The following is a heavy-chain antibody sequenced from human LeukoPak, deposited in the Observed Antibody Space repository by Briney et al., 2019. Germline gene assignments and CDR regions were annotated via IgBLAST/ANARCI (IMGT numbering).Heavy chain of an antibody. Sequence: SETLSLTCAVCGGSFSGYYWSWIRQPPGKGLEWIGEINHSGSTNYNPSLKSRVTISVDTSKNQFSLKLSSVTAADTAVYYCARAISYYMDVWGKGTTVTVSS. CDR2: INHSGST. CDR1: GGSFSGYY. J-gene: IGHJ6*03. CDR3: ARAISYYMDV. D-gene: IGHD3-9*01. V-gene: IGHV4-34*01.